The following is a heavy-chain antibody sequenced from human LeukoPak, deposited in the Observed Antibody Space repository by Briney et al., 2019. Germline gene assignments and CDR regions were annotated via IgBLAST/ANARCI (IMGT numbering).Heavy chain of an antibody. V-gene: IGHV3-33*01. D-gene: IGHD5-18*01. CDR1: GFTFITYG. CDR2: IWYDGSNE. CDR3: ARELETAMALDF. Sequence: PWRSLRLSCAASGFTFITYGMHWVRQAPGKGLEWVAVIWYDGSNEYYADSVKGRFTISRDTSKNTLYLQMNSLRAEDTAVYYCARELETAMALDFWGQGTLVTVSS. J-gene: IGHJ4*02.